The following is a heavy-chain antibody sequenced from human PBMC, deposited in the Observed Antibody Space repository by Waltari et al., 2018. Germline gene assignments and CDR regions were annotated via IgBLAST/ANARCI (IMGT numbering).Heavy chain of an antibody. D-gene: IGHD6-19*01. CDR3: AKGGWFDN. CDR1: GFTFSNYA. CDR2: IYVGGTTR. J-gene: IGHJ4*02. Sequence: EVQLLESGGGLVQRGGRLGLSCAASGFTFSNYAMSWVRQAPGKGLEWVSVIYVGGTTRYYADSVKGRFTISRDDSKNTVYLQMNSLRDEDTAVYYCAKGGWFDNWGQGTLVTVSS. V-gene: IGHV3-23*03.